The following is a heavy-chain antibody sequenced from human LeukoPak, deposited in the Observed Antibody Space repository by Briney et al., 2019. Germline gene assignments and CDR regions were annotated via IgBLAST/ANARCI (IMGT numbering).Heavy chain of an antibody. J-gene: IGHJ4*02. D-gene: IGHD7-27*01. CDR2: IKQDGSEK. CDR1: GFTFSSYW. Sequence: PGGSLRLSCAASGFTFSSYWMSWVRQAPGKGLEWVANIKQDGSEKYYVDSVKGRFTISRDNAKNSLYLQMNSLRAEDTAVYYCARSRTGDEAYPHYFDYWGQGTLVTVSS. V-gene: IGHV3-7*01. CDR3: ARSRTGDEAYPHYFDY.